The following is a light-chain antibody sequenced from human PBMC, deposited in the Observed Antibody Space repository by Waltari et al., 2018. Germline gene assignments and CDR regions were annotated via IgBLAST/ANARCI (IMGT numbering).Light chain of an antibody. J-gene: IGKJ5*01. CDR3: QQRSNWPPIT. V-gene: IGKV3-11*01. Sequence: EIVLTQSPATLSLSPGDRATLSCRASQSVSRYLAWYQQKPGQAPRLLIYDASNRATGIPARFSGSGSGTDFTLTISSLEPEDFAVYYCQQRSNWPPITFGQGTRLEIK. CDR2: DAS. CDR1: QSVSRY.